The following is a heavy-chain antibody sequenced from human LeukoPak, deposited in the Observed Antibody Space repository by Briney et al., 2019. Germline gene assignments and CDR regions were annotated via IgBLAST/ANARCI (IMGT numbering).Heavy chain of an antibody. CDR3: ARSYSSGWDFES. Sequence: SQTLSLTCAISGDSVSSNSAAWNWIRQSPSRGLEWLGKTYYRSKWYNDYALSVKSRISINPDTSKKQFSLQLNSVTPEDTAVYYCARSYSSGWDFESWGQGTLVTSSS. CDR2: TYYRSKWYN. D-gene: IGHD6-25*01. J-gene: IGHJ4*02. CDR1: GDSVSSNSAA. V-gene: IGHV6-1*01.